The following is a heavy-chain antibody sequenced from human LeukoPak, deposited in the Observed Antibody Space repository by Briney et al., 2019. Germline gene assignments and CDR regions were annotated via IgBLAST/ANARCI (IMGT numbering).Heavy chain of an antibody. CDR2: INPSGGFA. V-gene: IGHV1-46*01. D-gene: IGHD2-15*01. Sequence: ASVTVSCKPSGYTFISHYMHWVRQAPGQGPEWMGMINPSGGFATIAQKFQGRVTMTRDTSTNTVYMELSSLRSDDTAVYYCARDLILGVASASVSWFDPWGQGTLVTVSS. J-gene: IGHJ5*02. CDR3: ARDLILGVASASVSWFDP. CDR1: GYTFISHY.